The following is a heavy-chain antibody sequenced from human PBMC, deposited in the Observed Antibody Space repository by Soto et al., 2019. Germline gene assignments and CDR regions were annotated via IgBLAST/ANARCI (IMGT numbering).Heavy chain of an antibody. CDR1: GGSISSSSYY. J-gene: IGHJ6*03. D-gene: IGHD3-10*01. CDR2: IYYSGST. CDR3: ARVFGGSEIKYYYYYMDV. Sequence: SETLSLTCTVSGGSISSSSYYWGWIRQPPGKGLEWIGSIYYSGSTYYNPSLKSRVTISVDTSKNQFSLKLSSVTAADTAVYYCARVFGGSEIKYYYYYMDVWGKGTTVTVSS. V-gene: IGHV4-39*07.